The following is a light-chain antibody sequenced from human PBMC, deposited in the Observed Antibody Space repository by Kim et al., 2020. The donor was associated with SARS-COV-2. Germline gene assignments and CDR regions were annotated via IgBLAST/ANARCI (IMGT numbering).Light chain of an antibody. CDR2: EVS. V-gene: IGKV1-5*01. Sequence: DIQMTQSPSTLSASVGDRVTITCRASQSVSHWLAWYQQKPGKAPKLLIYEVSSLQSGVPPRFSGDGSETEFTLTITNLQPDDFAVYYCHQYSDYVYSFGQGTKLDIK. CDR3: HQYSDYVYS. J-gene: IGKJ2*01. CDR1: QSVSHW.